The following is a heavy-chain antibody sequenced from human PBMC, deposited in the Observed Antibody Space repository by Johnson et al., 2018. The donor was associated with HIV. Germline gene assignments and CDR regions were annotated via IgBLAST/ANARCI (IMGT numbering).Heavy chain of an antibody. J-gene: IGHJ3*02. CDR2: INWNGGST. D-gene: IGHD3-3*01. V-gene: IGHV3-20*04. CDR3: ARDKGSTTIFGVVITRSDAFDI. Sequence: VQLVESGGGVVRPGGSLRLSCAASGFSFDDYGMSWVRQAPGKGLEWVAGINWNGGSTGYADSVKGRFTVPRDNAKNSLYLQMNSLRAEDTAVYYCARDKGSTTIFGVVITRSDAFDIWGQGTMVTVSS. CDR1: GFSFDDYG.